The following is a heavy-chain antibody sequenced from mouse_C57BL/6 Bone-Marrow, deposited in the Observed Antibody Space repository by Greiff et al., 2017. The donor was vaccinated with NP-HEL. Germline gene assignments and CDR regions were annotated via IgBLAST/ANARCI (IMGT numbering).Heavy chain of an antibody. CDR3: ARDGWLPWYFDV. D-gene: IGHD2-2*01. V-gene: IGHV5-16*01. CDR2: INYDGSST. Sequence: VNVVESEGGLVQPGSSMKLSCTASGFTFSDYYMAWVRQVPEKGLEWVANINYDGSSTYYLDSLKSRFIISRDNAKNILYLQMSSLKSEDTATYYCARDGWLPWYFDVWGTGTTVTVSS. CDR1: GFTFSDYY. J-gene: IGHJ1*03.